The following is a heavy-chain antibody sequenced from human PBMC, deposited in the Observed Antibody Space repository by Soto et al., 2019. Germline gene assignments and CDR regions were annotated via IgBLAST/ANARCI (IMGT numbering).Heavy chain of an antibody. CDR2: ISGSGSTT. CDR3: AKEGTSGLYYFDY. V-gene: IGHV3-23*01. J-gene: IGHJ4*02. Sequence: GGSLRLSCTASGFTSSDHTMSWVRQAPGKGLEWVSGISGSGSTTYYADSVKGRFTISRDNSKNTLDLQMSSLRAEDTAVYYCAKEGTSGLYYFDYWGQGTLVTVSS. CDR1: GFTSSDHT. D-gene: IGHD6-19*01.